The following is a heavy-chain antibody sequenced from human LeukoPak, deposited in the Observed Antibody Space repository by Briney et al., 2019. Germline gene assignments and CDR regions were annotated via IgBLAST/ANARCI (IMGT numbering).Heavy chain of an antibody. V-gene: IGHV3-23*01. CDR1: GFIFSNYV. D-gene: IGHD5-24*01. J-gene: IGHJ6*03. CDR2: ITGNAYLT. CDR3: AKGSREVEISTGFYYMDV. Sequence: PGGSLRLSCAASGFIFSNYVMNWVRQTPGKGLEWVSGITGNAYLTYYRDSVKGRFTISRDNSKNALYLQMNSLRVEDTAVYYCAKGSREVEISTGFYYMDVWGRGTTITVSS.